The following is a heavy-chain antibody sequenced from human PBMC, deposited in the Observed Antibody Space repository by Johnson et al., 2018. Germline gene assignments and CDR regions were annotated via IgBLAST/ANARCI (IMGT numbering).Heavy chain of an antibody. CDR2: VCWNGSRT. CDR1: GFTFSNSD. V-gene: IGHV3-35*02. J-gene: IGHJ3*01. D-gene: IGHD6-13*01. CDR3: VRGGIAAAGYYMDV. Sequence: EVQLVEAGGGLVQPGGSLRLSCAASGFTFSNSDMNWVHQAPGKGLEWVSGVCWNGSRTHYADSVKVQFIISRDNSRNTLYLQTNSLRAEDTAVYYCVRGGIAAAGYYMDVWGQGTMVTVSS.